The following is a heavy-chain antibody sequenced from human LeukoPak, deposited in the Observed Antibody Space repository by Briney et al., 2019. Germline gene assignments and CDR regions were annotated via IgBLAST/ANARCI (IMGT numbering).Heavy chain of an antibody. CDR1: GGSFSDYY. Sequence: PSETLSLTCAVYGGSFSDYYWSWIRQSPGKGLEWIGEINHSGTTHYNPSLKSRVTISVDTSTNQFSLKLSSVTAADTAVYYCARERDDSSGYLSRDAFDIWGQGTMVTVSS. J-gene: IGHJ3*02. D-gene: IGHD3-22*01. CDR3: ARERDDSSGYLSRDAFDI. V-gene: IGHV4-34*01. CDR2: INHSGTT.